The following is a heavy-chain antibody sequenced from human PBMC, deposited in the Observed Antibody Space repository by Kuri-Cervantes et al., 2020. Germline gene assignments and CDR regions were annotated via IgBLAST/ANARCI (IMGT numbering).Heavy chain of an antibody. D-gene: IGHD4-17*01. V-gene: IGHV3-33*01. CDR1: GLTFRSCG. CDR3: ARDYGDSFDY. CDR2: IWSDGNNK. Sequence: GGSLRLSCAASGLTFRSCGMHWVRQAPGKGLEWVAFIWSDGNNKYYAESVKGRFSISRDNSKNTLYLQMNSLRAEDTAVYYCARDYGDSFDYWGQGTLVTVSS. J-gene: IGHJ4*02.